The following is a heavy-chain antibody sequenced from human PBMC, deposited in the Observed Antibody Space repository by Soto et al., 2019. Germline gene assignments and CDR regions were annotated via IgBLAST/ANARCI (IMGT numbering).Heavy chain of an antibody. Sequence: GGSLRLSCAASGFTFSGSAMHWVRQASGKGLEWVGRIRSKANSYATAYAASVKGRFTISRDDSKNTAYLQMNSLKTEDTAVYYCTSAYSSSPLFSPYYWGQGTLVTVSS. CDR1: GFTFSGSA. V-gene: IGHV3-73*01. D-gene: IGHD6-6*01. J-gene: IGHJ4*02. CDR2: IRSKANSYAT. CDR3: TSAYSSSPLFSPYY.